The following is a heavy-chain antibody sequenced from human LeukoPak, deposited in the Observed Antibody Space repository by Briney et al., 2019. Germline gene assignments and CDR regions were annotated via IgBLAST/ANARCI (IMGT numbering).Heavy chain of an antibody. CDR3: ARGPTISETGYFDY. D-gene: IGHD1-1*01. J-gene: IGHJ4*03. CDR1: GGSFSTYY. V-gene: IGHV4-34*01. CDR2: INHRGDT. Sequence: SETLSLTCAVYGGSFSTYYWSWIRQSPGKGLEWIAEINHRGDTNYNPSVKSRVTISVDTSKNQFSLKVRSLTAADTAVYYCARGPTISETGYFDYWGQGTLVPVSS.